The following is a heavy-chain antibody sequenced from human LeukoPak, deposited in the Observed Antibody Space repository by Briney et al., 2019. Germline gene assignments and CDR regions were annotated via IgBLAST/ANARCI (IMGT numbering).Heavy chain of an antibody. V-gene: IGHV3-53*01. CDR2: IYSGGST. D-gene: IGHD3-10*01. CDR1: GFTVSSNY. Sequence: PGGSLRLSCAASGFTVSSNYMSWVRQAPGKGLEWVSVIYSGGSTYYADSVKGRFTVSRDTSKNTLYLQMNRLRAEDTAVYYCASGPDYYASGTYYNWGQGTLVTVSS. CDR3: ASGPDYYASGTYYN. J-gene: IGHJ4*02.